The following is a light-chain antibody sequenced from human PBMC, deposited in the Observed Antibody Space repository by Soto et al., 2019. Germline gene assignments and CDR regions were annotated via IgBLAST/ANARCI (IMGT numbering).Light chain of an antibody. Sequence: DIQMTQSPSTLSASVGDRVTITCRASHSISNWLAWYQQKPGKAPKLLIYRASNLEGGVPSRFSGSGSGTEFTLTISSLQPDGFATYYCQQYDNYSRTFGQGTKVDI. J-gene: IGKJ1*01. CDR3: QQYDNYSRT. CDR2: RAS. V-gene: IGKV1-5*03. CDR1: HSISNW.